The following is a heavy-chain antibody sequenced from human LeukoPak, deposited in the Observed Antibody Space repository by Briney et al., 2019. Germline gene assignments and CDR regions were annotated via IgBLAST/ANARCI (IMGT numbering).Heavy chain of an antibody. J-gene: IGHJ4*02. CDR3: AREVEDYYDSSGCYFDY. CDR2: INPNSGDT. D-gene: IGHD3-22*01. CDR1: GYTFTGYY. Sequence: ASVKVSCKASGYTFTGYYMHWVRQAPGQGLEWMGWINPNSGDTNYAEKFQGRVTMTRDTSISTAYMELSRLRSDDTAVYYCAREVEDYYDSSGCYFDYWGQGTLVTVSS. V-gene: IGHV1-2*02.